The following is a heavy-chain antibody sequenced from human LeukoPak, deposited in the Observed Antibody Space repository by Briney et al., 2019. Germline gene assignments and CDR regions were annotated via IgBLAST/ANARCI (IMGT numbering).Heavy chain of an antibody. CDR2: INWNGGST. Sequence: GGSLRLSCAASGFTFDDYGMSWVRQAPGKGLEWVSGINWNGGSTGYADSVKGRFTISRDNAKNSLYLQMNSLRAEDTALYYCARETYDYVWGSYRQRPFDYWGQGTLVTVSS. D-gene: IGHD3-16*02. CDR1: GFTFDDYG. J-gene: IGHJ4*02. CDR3: ARETYDYVWGSYRQRPFDY. V-gene: IGHV3-20*04.